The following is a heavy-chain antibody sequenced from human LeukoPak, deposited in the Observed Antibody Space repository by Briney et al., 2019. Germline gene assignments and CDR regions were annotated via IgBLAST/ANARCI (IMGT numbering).Heavy chain of an antibody. V-gene: IGHV4-59*08. CDR3: ARRNVLTEGEVFDI. J-gene: IGHJ3*02. CDR1: GGSTSSYY. D-gene: IGHD3-9*01. CDR2: IYNSRST. Sequence: PETLTLTCTVTGGSTSSYYWTWIRQPPGEGLEWIGYIYNSRSTNYNPSLNSRVTISADASKNQFSLKLNSVTAADTAVYYCARRNVLTEGEVFDIYSQGTIFTVSS.